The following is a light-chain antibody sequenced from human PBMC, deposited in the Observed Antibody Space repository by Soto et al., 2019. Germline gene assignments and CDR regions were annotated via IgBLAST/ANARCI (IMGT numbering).Light chain of an antibody. V-gene: IGKV1-5*01. J-gene: IGKJ2*01. CDR2: DVS. Sequence: DIQMTQSPSTLAASVGDTVTMTSRSSSKWLAWYQKKPGKAPKLLIYDVSNLERGVPPRFSGSTSGAESTRTVTGLQPDDLGTYYCQHTNDFTCGQGTKVEIK. CDR1: SSSKW. CDR3: QHTNDFT.